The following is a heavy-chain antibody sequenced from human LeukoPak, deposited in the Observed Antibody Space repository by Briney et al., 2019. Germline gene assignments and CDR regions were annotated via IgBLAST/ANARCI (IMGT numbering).Heavy chain of an antibody. CDR3: ARWIRPRYYYYYMDV. D-gene: IGHD5-18*01. CDR2: ISSSGSTI. V-gene: IGHV3-48*03. Sequence: GGSLRLSCAASGFTFSSYEMNWVRQAPGKGLEWVSYISSSGSTIYYADSSKGRFTISRDNAKNSLYLQMNSLRAEDTAVYYCARWIRPRYYYYYMDVWGKGTTVTVSS. CDR1: GFTFSSYE. J-gene: IGHJ6*03.